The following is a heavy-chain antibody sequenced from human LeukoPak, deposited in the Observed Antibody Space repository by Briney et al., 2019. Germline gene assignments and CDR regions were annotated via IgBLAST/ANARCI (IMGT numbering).Heavy chain of an antibody. Sequence: GGSLRLSCAASGFTFSSYSMNWVRQAPGKGLEWVSSISSSSSYIYYADSVKGRFTISRDNAKNSLYLQMNSLRAEDTAVYYCAREPYCSSTSCAHYFDYWGRGTLVTVSS. J-gene: IGHJ4*02. CDR3: AREPYCSSTSCAHYFDY. CDR1: GFTFSSYS. V-gene: IGHV3-21*01. D-gene: IGHD2-2*01. CDR2: ISSSSSYI.